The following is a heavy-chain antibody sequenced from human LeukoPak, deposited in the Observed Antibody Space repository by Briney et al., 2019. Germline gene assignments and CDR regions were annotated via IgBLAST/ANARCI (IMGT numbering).Heavy chain of an antibody. D-gene: IGHD4-17*01. CDR1: GGSISSKSYY. Sequence: KSSETLSLTCTVSGGSISSKSYYWGWLRQPRGKGREGIGSIYYSGSIYYHLSLESRVTLPVDTSKNHFSLKLRFVPAADTAVDYCARPQGTTVTGGGYWGQGTLVTVSS. CDR2: IYYSGSI. J-gene: IGHJ4*02. V-gene: IGHV4-39*02. CDR3: ARPQGTTVTGGGY.